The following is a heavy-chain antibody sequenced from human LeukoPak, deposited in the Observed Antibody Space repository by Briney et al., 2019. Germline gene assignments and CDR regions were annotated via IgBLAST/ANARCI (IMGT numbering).Heavy chain of an antibody. Sequence: PGGSLRLSCAASGFTVSSNYMSWVRQAPGKGLEWVANIKQDGSEKYYVDSVKGRFTISRDNAKNSLYLQMNSLRAEDTAVYYCARPTTIFGVVMEYFDYWGQGTLVTVSS. CDR2: IKQDGSEK. J-gene: IGHJ4*02. D-gene: IGHD3-3*01. CDR3: ARPTTIFGVVMEYFDY. CDR1: GFTVSSNY. V-gene: IGHV3-7*01.